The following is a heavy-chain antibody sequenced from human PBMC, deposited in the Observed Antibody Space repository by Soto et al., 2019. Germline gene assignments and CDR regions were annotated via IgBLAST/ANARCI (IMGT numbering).Heavy chain of an antibody. J-gene: IGHJ6*02. CDR2: IDPSDSYT. D-gene: IGHD1-1*01. CDR1: GYSFTSDW. Sequence: PGESLKIACTGSGYSFTSDWISWVRQMPGKGRGWMGRIDPSDSYTNYSPSFQGHVTISADRSMITAYLQWGSLKAADAAMYDWWRQEEGYRYCYYGMDVWGQGTRVTVSS. V-gene: IGHV5-10-1*01. CDR3: WRQEEGYRYCYYGMDV.